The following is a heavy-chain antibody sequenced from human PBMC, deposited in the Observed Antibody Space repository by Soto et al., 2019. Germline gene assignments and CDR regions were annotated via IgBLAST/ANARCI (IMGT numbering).Heavy chain of an antibody. D-gene: IGHD2-2*01. V-gene: IGHV3-30*18. Sequence: QVQPVESGGGVVQPGRSLRLSCAASGFTFSSYGMHWVRQAPGKGLEWVAVISYDGSNKYFADSVKGRFTISRDNSKNTLYLQMNSLRPEDTAVYYCAKDKYCSSTSCFSPDYWGQGTLVTVSS. CDR1: GFTFSSYG. J-gene: IGHJ4*02. CDR2: ISYDGSNK. CDR3: AKDKYCSSTSCFSPDY.